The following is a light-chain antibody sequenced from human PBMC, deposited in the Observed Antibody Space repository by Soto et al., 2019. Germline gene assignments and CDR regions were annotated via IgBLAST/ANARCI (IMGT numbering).Light chain of an antibody. V-gene: IGKV1-5*03. CDR2: KAS. J-gene: IGKJ5*01. CDR3: QQYNSYHT. Sequence: DLQISHSPSTLSASVLYRVTITCRASQSISSWLAWYQQKPGKAPKLLIYKASSLESGVPSRFSGSGSGTEFTLTISSLQPDDFATYYCQQYNSYHTFGQGTRLEI. CDR1: QSISSW.